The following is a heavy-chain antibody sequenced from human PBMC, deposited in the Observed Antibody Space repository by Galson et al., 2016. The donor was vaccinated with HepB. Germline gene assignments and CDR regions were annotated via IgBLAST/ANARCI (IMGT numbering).Heavy chain of an antibody. D-gene: IGHD5-24*01. CDR3: ARKRDGYPNWFDS. V-gene: IGHV4-34*01. Sequence: SETLSLTCAVYGGSFSGNYWTWIRQPPGKGLEWIGEINRSGDTNYKSSLRSRVTVSVDTSKNQFSLTLASLTAADTAMYYCARKRDGYPNWFDSWGQGTQVTVSA. CDR2: INRSGDT. CDR1: GGSFSGNY. J-gene: IGHJ5*01.